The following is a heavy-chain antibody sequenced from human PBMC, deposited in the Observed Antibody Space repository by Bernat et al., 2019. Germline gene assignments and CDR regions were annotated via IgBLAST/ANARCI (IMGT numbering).Heavy chain of an antibody. CDR3: ARDRAVTHLDY. D-gene: IGHD4-23*01. CDR2: IWYDGSNK. Sequence: QVQLVESGGGLVQPGRSLRLSCAASGFTFSTYGMHWVRQAPGKGLEWVAVIWYDGSNKYYAASVKGRFTISKDNSKNTLSLEMNSLGAEDTAVYYCARDRAVTHLDYWGQGTLVTVSS. J-gene: IGHJ4*02. V-gene: IGHV3-33*01. CDR1: GFTFSTYG.